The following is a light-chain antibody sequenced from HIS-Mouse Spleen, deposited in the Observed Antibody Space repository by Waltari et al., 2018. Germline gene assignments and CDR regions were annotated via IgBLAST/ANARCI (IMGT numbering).Light chain of an antibody. J-gene: IGLJ2*01. V-gene: IGLV3-27*01. CDR3: YSAADNNVV. CDR2: KES. CDR1: VLAKKY. Sequence: SYELTQPSSVSVSPGQTARITCSGDVLAKKYARWFQQKPGQAPVLVIYKESERPAGLPGRFSGSSSGTTVTLTISGAQVEDEADYYCYSAADNNVVFGGGTKLTVL.